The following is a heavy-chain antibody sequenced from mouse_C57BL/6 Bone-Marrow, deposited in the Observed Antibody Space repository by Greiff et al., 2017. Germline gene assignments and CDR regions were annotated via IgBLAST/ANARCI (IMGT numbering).Heavy chain of an antibody. CDR3: AKSSYCNHLY. D-gene: IGHD2-1*01. V-gene: IGHV2-5*01. J-gene: IGHJ3*01. CDR1: GFSLTSYG. CDR2: IWRGGST. Sequence: QVQLQQSGPGLVQPSQCLSITCTVSGFSLTSYGVHWVRQSPGKGLEWLGVIWRGGSTDYNAAFMSRLIIPKDNSKSQVFFKMNRLQAGNTAIYYWAKSSYCNHLYCGQGTLVTVSA.